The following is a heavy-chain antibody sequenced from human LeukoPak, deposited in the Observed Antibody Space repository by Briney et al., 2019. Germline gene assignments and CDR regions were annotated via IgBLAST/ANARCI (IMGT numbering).Heavy chain of an antibody. D-gene: IGHD3-10*01. CDR1: GFTFSSYA. CDR2: ISGSGGST. Sequence: PGGSLRLSCAASGFTFSSYAMSWVRQAPGKGLEGVSAISGSGGSTYYADSVKGRFTISRDNSKNTLYLQMNSLRAEDTAVYYCAKDRHMVRGVISYWGQGTLVTVSS. J-gene: IGHJ4*02. CDR3: AKDRHMVRGVISY. V-gene: IGHV3-23*01.